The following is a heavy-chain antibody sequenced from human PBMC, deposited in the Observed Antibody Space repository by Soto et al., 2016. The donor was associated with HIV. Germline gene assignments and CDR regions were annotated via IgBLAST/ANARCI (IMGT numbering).Heavy chain of an antibody. CDR1: GGSFSGYQ. Sequence: QVQLQQWGAGLLKPSETLSLTCAVYGGSFSGYQWTWLRQAPGKGLEWIGEVNHSGHTNYSPSLKSRLTISADTSKNQFSLKVTSVTAADTAVYYCARHGDSNNWDRSFDFWGHGNLVTVSS. J-gene: IGHJ5*01. CDR3: ARHGDSNNWDRSFDF. D-gene: IGHD4-4*01. CDR2: VNHSGHT. V-gene: IGHV4-34*01.